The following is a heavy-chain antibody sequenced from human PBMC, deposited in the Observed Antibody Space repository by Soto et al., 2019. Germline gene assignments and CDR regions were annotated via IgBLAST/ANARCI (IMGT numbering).Heavy chain of an antibody. Sequence: ASVKVSCKASGYTFTSYGISWVRQAPGQGLEWLGKIIPSYDRTNYAQKFQGRVTVTADTYATTAYLELSSLRSEDTAVYYCARDTNDSSAYYQHHHYGMDVWGQGTTVTVSS. V-gene: IGHV1-18*04. CDR3: ARDTNDSSAYYQHHHYGMDV. CDR1: GYTFTSYG. CDR2: IIPSYDRT. D-gene: IGHD3-22*01. J-gene: IGHJ6*02.